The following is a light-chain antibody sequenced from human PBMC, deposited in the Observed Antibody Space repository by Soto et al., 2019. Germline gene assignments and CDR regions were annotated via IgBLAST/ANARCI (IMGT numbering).Light chain of an antibody. Sequence: EIVLTQSPGTLSLSPGERATLSCRASQSVRNNYLVWYQQRPGQPPRFLMYDVSTRAAGIPDRFSGSGSGTDFTLTISRLEPEDFAVYYCQQYGSTPLTFGGGTKGEIE. CDR3: QQYGSTPLT. CDR1: QSVRNNY. CDR2: DVS. J-gene: IGKJ4*01. V-gene: IGKV3-20*01.